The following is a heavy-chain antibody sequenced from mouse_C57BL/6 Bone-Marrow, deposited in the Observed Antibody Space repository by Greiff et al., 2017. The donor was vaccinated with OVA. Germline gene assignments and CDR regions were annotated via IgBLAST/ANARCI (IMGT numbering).Heavy chain of an antibody. CDR3: ASYGYTWFAY. CDR1: GFTFSDYY. J-gene: IGHJ3*01. D-gene: IGHD2-2*01. CDR2: ISNGGGST. V-gene: IGHV5-12*01. Sequence: VHLVESGGGLVQPGGSLKLSCAASGFTFSDYYMYWVRQTPEKRLEWVAYISNGGGSTYYPDTVKGRFTISRDNAKNTLYLQMSRLKSEDTAMYYCASYGYTWFAYWGQGTLVTVSA.